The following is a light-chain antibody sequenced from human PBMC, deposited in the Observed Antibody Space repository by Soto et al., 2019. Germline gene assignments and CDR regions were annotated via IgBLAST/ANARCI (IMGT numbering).Light chain of an antibody. CDR1: QSISSY. V-gene: IGKV1-39*01. CDR3: QQSYSTLVYT. Sequence: DIQMTQSPSSLSASVGDRVTITCRASQSISSYLNWYQQKPGEAPKLLIYAASSLQSGVPSRFSGSGSGTDFTLTISSLQPEDFATYYCQQSYSTLVYTFGQGTKLEIK. CDR2: AAS. J-gene: IGKJ2*01.